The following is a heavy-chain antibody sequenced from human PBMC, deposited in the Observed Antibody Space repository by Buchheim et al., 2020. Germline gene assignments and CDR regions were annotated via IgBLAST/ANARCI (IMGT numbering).Heavy chain of an antibody. V-gene: IGHV4-4*02. CDR3: ARDPSSSATFDS. CDR1: GGSITSSHW. J-gene: IGHJ5*01. D-gene: IGHD2-2*01. CDR2: IYHTGST. Sequence: QVQLQESGPGLVKPSGTLSLTCAVSGGSITSSHWWTWVRQPPGKGLEWIGEIYHTGSTNYRPSLASRGTILVDRSKDQFAMTLRSVTAADTGFYYCARDPSSSATFDSWGQGTL.